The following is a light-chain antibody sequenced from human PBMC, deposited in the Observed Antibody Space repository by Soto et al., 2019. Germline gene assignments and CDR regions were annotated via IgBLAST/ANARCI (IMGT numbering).Light chain of an antibody. V-gene: IGKV3-20*01. CDR2: ATS. J-gene: IGKJ2*01. CDR3: QRDN. CDR1: QAVTSDT. Sequence: EIVLTQSPGTLYLSPGERATLSCRVSQAVTSDTLGWYQKKPGQAPRILIYATSKRAAGIPDRFSGSGSGTDFTLTISRLEPEDFAVYYCQRDNFGQGTRLEIK.